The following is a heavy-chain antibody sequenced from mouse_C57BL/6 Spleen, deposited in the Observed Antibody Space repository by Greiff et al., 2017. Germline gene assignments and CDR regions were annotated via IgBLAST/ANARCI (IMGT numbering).Heavy chain of an antibody. CDR2: INPSTGGT. D-gene: IGHD1-1*01. CDR1: GYSFTGYY. J-gene: IGHJ1*03. CDR3: GCHYYGSSYWYFDV. Sequence: EVKLVESGPELVKPGASVKISCKASGYSFTGYYMNWVKQSPEKSLEWIGEINPSTGGTTYNQKFKAKATLTVDKSSSTAYMQLKSLTSEDSAVYDCGCHYYGSSYWYFDVWGTGTTVTVSS. V-gene: IGHV1-42*01.